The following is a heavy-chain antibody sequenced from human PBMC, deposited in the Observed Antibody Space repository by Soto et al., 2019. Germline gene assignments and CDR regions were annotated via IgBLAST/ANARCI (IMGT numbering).Heavy chain of an antibody. Sequence: PEGSLRLSFAASGFTFSSYAMSWVRQAPGKGLEWVSAISCSGGSTYYADSVKVRFTISRDNSKNTLYLQMNSLRAEDTAVYYCATPLNYYDSSGYYFSNYFDXWGQGTLVTVSX. V-gene: IGHV3-23*01. CDR3: ATPLNYYDSSGYYFSNYFDX. CDR2: ISCSGGST. CDR1: GFTFSSYA. D-gene: IGHD3-22*01. J-gene: IGHJ4*02.